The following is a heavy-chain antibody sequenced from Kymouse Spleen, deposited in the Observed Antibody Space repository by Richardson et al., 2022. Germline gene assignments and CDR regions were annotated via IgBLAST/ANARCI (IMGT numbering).Heavy chain of an antibody. Sequence: EVQLVESGGGLIQPGGSLRLSCAASGFTVSSNYMSWVRQAPGKGLEWVSVIYSGGSTYYADSVKGRFTISRDNSKNTLYLQMNSLRAEDTAVYYCARWGAVAGTGYYYYYGMDVWGQGTTVTVSS. J-gene: IGHJ6*02. V-gene: IGHV3-53*01. CDR2: IYSGGST. CDR1: GFTVSSNY. D-gene: IGHD6-19*01. CDR3: ARWGAVAGTGYYYYYGMDV.